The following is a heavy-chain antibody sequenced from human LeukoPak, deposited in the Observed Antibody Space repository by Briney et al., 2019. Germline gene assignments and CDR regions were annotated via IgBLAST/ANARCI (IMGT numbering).Heavy chain of an antibody. CDR2: LPYDGTKK. J-gene: IGHJ5*02. Sequence: GGSLRLSCAASGFTFNNYPMHWVRQAPGKGLEWVALLPYDGTKKYYADSVKGRFPIFRDNSRNTLFLQMSSLRPDDTALYYCASRYASNWYVFGAWGQGTLVTVSS. CDR1: GFTFNNYP. CDR3: ASRYASNWYVFGA. D-gene: IGHD6-13*01. V-gene: IGHV3-30*04.